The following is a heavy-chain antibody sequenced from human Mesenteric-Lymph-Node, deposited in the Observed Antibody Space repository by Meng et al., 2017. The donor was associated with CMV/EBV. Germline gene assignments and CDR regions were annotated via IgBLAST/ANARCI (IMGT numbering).Heavy chain of an antibody. CDR2: INDSGAT. CDR3: AREGGGIAAVHRSDYYGLDV. J-gene: IGHJ6*02. Sequence: SETLSLTCTVYGGSFSDYYFNWIRQPPGKGLEWVGEINDSGATNDNPSLNRRVTISVDKSKNQFALKLTSVTAADTAVYYCAREGGGIAAVHRSDYYGLDVWGQGTTVTVSS. CDR1: GGSFSDYY. V-gene: IGHV4-34*01. D-gene: IGHD6-13*01.